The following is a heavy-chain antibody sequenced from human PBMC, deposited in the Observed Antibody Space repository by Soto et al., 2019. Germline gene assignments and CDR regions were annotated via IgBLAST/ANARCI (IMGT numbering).Heavy chain of an antibody. V-gene: IGHV3-23*01. Sequence: EVQMLESGGGLVQPGGSLRLSCTAPGLTFSSYAMTWVRQAPGKGLEWVSSITGSGNYARYGDSGKGRFTTSRDNSKNSLYLQMNSLRVEDTAVYYCAKDPNGDYIGAFDNWGQGTMVTVSS. J-gene: IGHJ3*02. D-gene: IGHD4-17*01. CDR1: GLTFSSYA. CDR3: AKDPNGDYIGAFDN. CDR2: ITGSGNYA.